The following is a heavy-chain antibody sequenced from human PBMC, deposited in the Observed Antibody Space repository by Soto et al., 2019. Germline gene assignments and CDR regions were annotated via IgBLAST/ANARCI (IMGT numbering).Heavy chain of an antibody. D-gene: IGHD1-1*01. CDR3: ARLDAYNPFDF. Sequence: QLQLQESGSGLVKPSQTLSLTCAVSGDSISSGGYYWSWIRQPPGKGLEWIGYINHNGGTYYNPSLKSRVTISVDRSKNQFSLKLSSMTAADTAVYSCARLDAYNPFDFWGQGTLVTVSS. CDR1: GDSISSGGYY. J-gene: IGHJ4*02. V-gene: IGHV4-30-2*01. CDR2: INHNGGT.